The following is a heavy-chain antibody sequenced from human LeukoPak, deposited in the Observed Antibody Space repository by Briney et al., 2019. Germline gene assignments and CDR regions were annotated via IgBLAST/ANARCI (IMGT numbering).Heavy chain of an antibody. V-gene: IGHV4-59*08. J-gene: IGHJ4*02. CDR2: IYYRGST. CDR1: GGSINNYY. D-gene: IGHD6-6*01. CDR3: ARHLSIAAPLDY. Sequence: SETLSLTCTVSGGSINNYYWSWIRQPPGKGLEWIGYIYYRGSTNYNPSLKSRVTISVDTSKNQFSLNLSSVTAADTAVFYCARHLSIAAPLDYWGQGILVTVSS.